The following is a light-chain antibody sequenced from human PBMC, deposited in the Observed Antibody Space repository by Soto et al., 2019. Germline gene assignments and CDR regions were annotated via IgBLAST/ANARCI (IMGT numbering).Light chain of an antibody. CDR2: DAS. V-gene: IGKV3-11*01. J-gene: IGKJ5*01. CDR3: QQYNKWPPIT. Sequence: EILLSQSPGTLSFSPGERAPLSCRPSPSVSSYLAWYQQKPGQAPRLLIYDASNRATGIPARFSGSGSGTVFTLTISSLQSADFAVYYCQQYNKWPPITFGQGTRLEI. CDR1: PSVSSY.